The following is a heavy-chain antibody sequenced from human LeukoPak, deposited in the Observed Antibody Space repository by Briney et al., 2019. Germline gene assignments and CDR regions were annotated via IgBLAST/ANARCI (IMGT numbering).Heavy chain of an antibody. J-gene: IGHJ4*02. CDR3: AKDVCFRGWFGESCTLDY. V-gene: IGHV3-23*01. D-gene: IGHD3-10*01. Sequence: PGGSLRLPCAASGFTFSSYAMIWVRQAPGKGLEWVSGMSGGGGSTYYADSVKGRFTISRDNSKNTLYLRMNSLRTEDTAVYYCAKDVCFRGWFGESCTLDYWGQGTLVTVSS. CDR1: GFTFSSYA. CDR2: MSGGGGST.